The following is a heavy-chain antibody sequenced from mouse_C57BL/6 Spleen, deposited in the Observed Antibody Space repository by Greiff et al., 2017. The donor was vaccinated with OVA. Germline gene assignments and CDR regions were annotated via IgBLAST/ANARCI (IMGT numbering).Heavy chain of an antibody. D-gene: IGHD2-3*01. J-gene: IGHJ2*01. V-gene: IGHV1-69*01. CDR1: GYTFTSYW. CDR2: IDPSDSYT. CDR3: ARGKIGIYDGYYSSYFDD. Sequence: VQLQQPGAELVMPGASVKLSCKASGYTFTSYWMHWVKQRPGQGLEWIGEIDPSDSYTNYNQKFKGKSTLTVDKSSSTAYMQLSSLTSEDSAVDYCARGKIGIYDGYYSSYFDDWGKGTTLTVSS.